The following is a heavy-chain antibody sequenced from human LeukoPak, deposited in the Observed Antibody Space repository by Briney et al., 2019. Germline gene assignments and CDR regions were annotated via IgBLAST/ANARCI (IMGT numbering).Heavy chain of an antibody. D-gene: IGHD6-19*01. V-gene: IGHV3-48*03. J-gene: IGHJ4*02. CDR1: GFTFSSYE. CDR2: ISSSGGTR. Sequence: GGSLRLSCAASGFTFSSYEMNWVRQAPGKGLEWVSYISSSGGTRYYADSVKGRFTISRDDAKNSLYLQMNSLRAEDTAVYYCTRNGFSSGLDYWGQGTLVTVSS. CDR3: TRNGFSSGLDY.